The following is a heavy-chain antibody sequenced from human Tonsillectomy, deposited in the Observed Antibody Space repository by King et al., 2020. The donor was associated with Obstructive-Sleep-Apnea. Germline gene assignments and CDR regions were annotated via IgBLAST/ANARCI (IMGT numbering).Heavy chain of an antibody. CDR1: GYSFTSYW. CDR2: IYPGDSDT. D-gene: IGHD1-1*01. Sequence: VQLVQSGAEVKKHGESLKISCKGSGYSFTSYWIGWVRQMPGKGLEWMGIIYPGDSDTRYSPSFQGQVTISADKSISTAYLQWSSLKASDTAMYYCARQGTAEERYYYYGMDVWGQGTTVTVSS. J-gene: IGHJ6*02. CDR3: ARQGTAEERYYYYGMDV. V-gene: IGHV5-51*01.